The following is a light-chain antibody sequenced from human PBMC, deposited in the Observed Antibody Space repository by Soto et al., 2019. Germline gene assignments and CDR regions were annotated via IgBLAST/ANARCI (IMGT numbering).Light chain of an antibody. CDR3: SSYTSSSTVV. J-gene: IGLJ2*01. CDR2: DVS. V-gene: IGLV2-14*03. Sequence: QSALTQPASVSGSPGQSITISCTGTSSDVGGYNYVSWYQQHPGHAPKLMIFDVSYRPSGVSNRFSGSKSGNTASLTISGLQAEDEADYYCSSYTSSSTVVFGGGTQLTVL. CDR1: SSDVGGYNY.